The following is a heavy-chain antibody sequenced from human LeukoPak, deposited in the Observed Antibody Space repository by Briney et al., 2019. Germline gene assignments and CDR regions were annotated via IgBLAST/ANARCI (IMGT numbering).Heavy chain of an antibody. CDR3: AREASCSSTTCYFDY. J-gene: IGHJ4*02. V-gene: IGHV3-11*01. D-gene: IGHD2-2*01. CDR2: ISLSGSTI. Sequence: GGSLRLSCAASGFNFSDFYMSCIRQAPGKGLEWLSSISLSGSTITYAASVKGRVTVSRDNAKTSLFLQMNSLRADDTAVYYCAREASCSSTTCYFDYWGQGTLVTVSS. CDR1: GFNFSDFY.